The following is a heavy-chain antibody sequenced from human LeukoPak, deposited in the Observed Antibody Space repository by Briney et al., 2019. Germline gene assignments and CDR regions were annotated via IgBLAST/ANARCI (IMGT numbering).Heavy chain of an antibody. Sequence: GESLKISCKASGYTFTTYWIGWVRQMPGKGLEWMGIVYPADSDTKYSPSFQGQVTISADKSISTAYLQWSSLKAPDTAIYYCARTGYTSGWYVGSFQYWGQGTLVTVSS. CDR1: GYTFTTYW. V-gene: IGHV5-51*01. D-gene: IGHD6-19*01. CDR2: VYPADSDT. J-gene: IGHJ4*02. CDR3: ARTGYTSGWYVGSFQY.